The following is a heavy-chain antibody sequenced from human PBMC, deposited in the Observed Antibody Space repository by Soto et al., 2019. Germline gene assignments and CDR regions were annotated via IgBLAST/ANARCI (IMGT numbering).Heavy chain of an antibody. CDR1: GFTFSSYA. D-gene: IGHD2-2*01. Sequence: GGSLRLSCAASGFTFSSYAMSWVRQAPGKGLEWVSGINWNGGSTGYADSVKGRFTISRDNAKNSLYLQMNSLRAEDTALYDCARVVVVVVPAATRSGDYYYYYYMDVWGKGTTVTVSS. CDR2: INWNGGST. J-gene: IGHJ6*03. V-gene: IGHV3-20*01. CDR3: ARVVVVVVPAATRSGDYYYYYYMDV.